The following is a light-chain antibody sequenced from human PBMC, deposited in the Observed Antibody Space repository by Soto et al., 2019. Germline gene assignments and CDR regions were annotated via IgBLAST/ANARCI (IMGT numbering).Light chain of an antibody. CDR2: GAS. J-gene: IGKJ1*01. Sequence: EIVMTQSPATLSVSPGERATLSCRASQSVSNNLAWYQQKPDQTPRLLIFGASTRATGIPARFSGSGSGTKFIFTISSLQSEDFAVYYCQQYNSWPRTFGQGTKV. CDR1: QSVSNN. CDR3: QQYNSWPRT. V-gene: IGKV3-15*01.